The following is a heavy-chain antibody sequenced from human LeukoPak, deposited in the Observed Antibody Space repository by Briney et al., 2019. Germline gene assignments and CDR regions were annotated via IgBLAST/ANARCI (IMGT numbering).Heavy chain of an antibody. D-gene: IGHD3-3*01. CDR1: GVSISSYY. CDR3: AREIIRLHLFDY. V-gene: IGHV4-4*07. J-gene: IGHJ4*02. CDR2: IYNSGST. Sequence: SSETLSLTCTVSGVSISSYYWSWVRQPAGKGLEWIGRIYNSGSTNYNPSLKSRVTMSVDTSKNQFSLKLSSVTAADTAVYYCAREIIRLHLFDYWGQETLVTVSS.